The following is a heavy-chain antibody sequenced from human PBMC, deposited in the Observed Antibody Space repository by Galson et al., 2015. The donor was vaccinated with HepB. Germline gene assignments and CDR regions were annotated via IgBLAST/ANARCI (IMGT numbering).Heavy chain of an antibody. D-gene: IGHD6-13*01. Sequence: CAISGDSVSSNSAAWSWIRQSPSRGLEWLGRTYYRSKWYNDYAVSVKSRITINPDTSKNQFSLQLNSVTPEDTAVYYCARASVAAAGGTAFDYWGQGTLVTVSS. CDR3: ARASVAAAGGTAFDY. CDR2: TYYRSKWYN. J-gene: IGHJ4*02. V-gene: IGHV6-1*01. CDR1: GDSVSSNSAA.